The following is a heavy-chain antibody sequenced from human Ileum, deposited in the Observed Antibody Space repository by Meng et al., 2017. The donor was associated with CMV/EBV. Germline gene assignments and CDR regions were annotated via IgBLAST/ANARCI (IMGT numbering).Heavy chain of an antibody. CDR3: AKDTGSSWPRYLDY. CDR2: ITWNSGDI. V-gene: IGHV3-9*01. J-gene: IGHJ4*02. D-gene: IGHD2-2*01. CDR1: GFIFNDYG. Sequence: SLKISCTTSGFIFNDYGMHWVRQAPGKGLEWVSSITWNSGDIGYADSVRGRFTMSRDNAKNSLYLQMNSLRAEDTAFYYCAKDTGSSWPRYLDYWGQGTVVTVSS.